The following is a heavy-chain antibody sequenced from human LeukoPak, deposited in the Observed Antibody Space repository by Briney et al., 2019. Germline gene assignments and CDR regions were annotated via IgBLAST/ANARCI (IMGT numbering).Heavy chain of an antibody. CDR3: ARRDSSGWGLDY. V-gene: IGHV3-13*01. J-gene: IGHJ4*02. CDR1: GFTFSICD. D-gene: IGHD6-19*01. CDR2: IETAGDS. Sequence: GGSLRLSCAASGFTFSICDMHWVRQVPGEGLEWVSVIETAGDSYYSDSVKGRFTISRENAKNSLYLQMTSLRAGDTAVYYCARRDSSGWGLDYWGQGILVTVSS.